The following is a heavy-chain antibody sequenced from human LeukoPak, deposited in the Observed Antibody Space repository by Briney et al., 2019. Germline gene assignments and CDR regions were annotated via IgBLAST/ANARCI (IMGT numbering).Heavy chain of an antibody. CDR3: ARGLYSSSP. V-gene: IGHV3-20*04. Sequence: PGGSLRLSCAASGFTFDDYGMSWVRQAPGKGLEWVSGITWDSETTGYADSVKGRFTISRDNSKNTLYLQMNSLRAGDTAVYYCARGLYSSSPWGPGILVTVSS. CDR2: ITWDSETT. CDR1: GFTFDDYG. D-gene: IGHD6-6*01. J-gene: IGHJ4*02.